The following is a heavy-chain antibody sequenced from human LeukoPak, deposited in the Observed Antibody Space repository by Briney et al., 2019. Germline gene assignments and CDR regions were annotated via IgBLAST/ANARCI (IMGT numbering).Heavy chain of an antibody. V-gene: IGHV4-59*12. J-gene: IGHJ6*03. CDR2: IYYSGST. D-gene: IGHD2-2*01. CDR3: ARDIRAYCSSTSCYYYYYMDV. CDR1: GGSISSYY. Sequence: KPSETLSLTCTVSGGSISSYYWSWIRQPPGKGLEWIGYIYYSGSTYYSPSLKSRVTISVDTSKNQFSLKLSSVTAADTAVYYCARDIRAYCSSTSCYYYYYMDVWGKGTTVTVSS.